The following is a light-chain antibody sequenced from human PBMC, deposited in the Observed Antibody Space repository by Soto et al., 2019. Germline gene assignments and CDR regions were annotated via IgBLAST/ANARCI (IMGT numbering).Light chain of an antibody. CDR1: QSISSY. Sequence: DIQMTQSPSSLSASVGDRVTITCRASQSISSYLNWYQQKPWKAPKLLIYDASNLESWVPSRFSGSGSGTEFILTINSLQTDDFATYYCQRYNKYSITFGQGTRLEIK. J-gene: IGKJ5*01. V-gene: IGKV1-5*01. CDR3: QRYNKYSIT. CDR2: DAS.